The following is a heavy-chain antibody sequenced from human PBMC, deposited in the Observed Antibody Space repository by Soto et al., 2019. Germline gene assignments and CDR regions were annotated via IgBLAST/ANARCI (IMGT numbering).Heavy chain of an antibody. Sequence: PSETLSLTCTVSGGSISSGGYYWSWIRQHPGKGLEWIGYIYYSGSTYYNPSLKSRVTISVDTSKNQFSLKLSSVTAADTAVYYCARDRRYSSPFINWFDPWGQGTLVTVSS. CDR1: GGSISSGGYY. CDR2: IYYSGST. CDR3: ARDRRYSSPFINWFDP. D-gene: IGHD6-13*01. V-gene: IGHV4-31*03. J-gene: IGHJ5*02.